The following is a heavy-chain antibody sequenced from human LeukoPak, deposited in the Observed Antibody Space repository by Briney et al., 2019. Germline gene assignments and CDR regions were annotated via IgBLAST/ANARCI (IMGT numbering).Heavy chain of an antibody. Sequence: ASVKVSCKASGYTFTSYAMNWVRQAPGQGLEWMGWINPNSGGTNYAQKFQGRVTMTRDTSISTAYMEPSRLRSDDTAVYYCARDEGTTVTTIDYWGQGTLVTVSS. CDR2: INPNSGGT. D-gene: IGHD4-17*01. CDR3: ARDEGTTVTTIDY. V-gene: IGHV1-2*02. J-gene: IGHJ4*02. CDR1: GYTFTSYA.